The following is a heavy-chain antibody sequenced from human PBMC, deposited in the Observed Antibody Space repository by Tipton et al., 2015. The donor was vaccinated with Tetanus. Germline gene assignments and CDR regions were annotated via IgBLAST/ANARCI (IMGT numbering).Heavy chain of an antibody. J-gene: IGHJ4*02. CDR1: GGTFSSYA. CDR2: IIPIFGTA. V-gene: IGHV1-69*01. D-gene: IGHD3-22*01. CDR3: ARYPDYYDSSGYYYSFLAD. Sequence: QSGAEVKKPGSSVKVSCKASGGTFSSYAISWVRQAPGQGLEWMGGIIPIFGTANYAQKFQGRVTITADESTSTAYMELSSLRSEDKAVYYCARYPDYYDSSGYYYSFLADWGQGTLVTVSS.